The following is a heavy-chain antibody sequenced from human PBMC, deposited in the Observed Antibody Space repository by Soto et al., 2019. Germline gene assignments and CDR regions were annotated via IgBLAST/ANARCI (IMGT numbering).Heavy chain of an antibody. CDR1: GYTIISYG. CDR2: IGAYSGNT. J-gene: IGHJ4*02. CDR3: ARGGSYYRPFDY. D-gene: IGHD1-26*01. V-gene: IGHV1-18*01. Sequence: GASVKVSCKASGYTIISYGISWVRQAPGQGLEWMGWIGAYSGNTNYVQKFQGRVTMTTDTSTSTAYMELRSLRSDDSAVYFCARGGSYYRPFDYWGQGTLVTV.